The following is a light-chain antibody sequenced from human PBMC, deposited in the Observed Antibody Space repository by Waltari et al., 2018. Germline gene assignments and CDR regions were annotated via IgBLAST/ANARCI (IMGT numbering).Light chain of an antibody. CDR3: QHYSSAPNT. V-gene: IGKV3-20*01. Sequence: EIVLTQSPGTLSLFPGERATLSCRASQSVSSNYLAWYQQKPGQAPRLLIQDASSRATGIPDRFSGSGSGTDVTLTISRLEPEDFAVYFCQHYSSAPNTFGQGTRLEIK. CDR2: DAS. CDR1: QSVSSNY. J-gene: IGKJ2*01.